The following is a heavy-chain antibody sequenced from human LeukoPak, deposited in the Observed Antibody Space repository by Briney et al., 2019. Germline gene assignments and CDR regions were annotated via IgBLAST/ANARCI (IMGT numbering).Heavy chain of an antibody. CDR1: GDSLNSYY. CDR3: AGRAARFFDY. J-gene: IGHJ4*02. V-gene: IGHV4-59*01. CDR2: IFYSGSS. Sequence: PSETLSLTCTVSGDSLNSYYWTWIRQPPGEGLQWIGYIFYSGSSNYNASLRSRVAISVDTSKNQFSLKLTSVTAADTAVYYCAGRAARFFDYWRQGILVTVSS. D-gene: IGHD6-25*01.